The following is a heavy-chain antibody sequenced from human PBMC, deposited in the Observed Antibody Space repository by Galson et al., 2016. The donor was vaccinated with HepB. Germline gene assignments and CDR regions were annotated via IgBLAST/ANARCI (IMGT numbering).Heavy chain of an antibody. V-gene: IGHV4-31*03. CDR1: GGSISSGGYY. CDR2: IYYSGST. J-gene: IGHJ4*02. CDR3: ARMVYGDAYYFDY. D-gene: IGHD4-17*01. Sequence: TLSLTCTVSGGSISSGGYYWSWIRQHPGKGLEWIGYIYYSGSTYYNLSLKSRVTISVDTSKNQFSLKLSSVTAAATAVYCCARMVYGDAYYFDYWGQGTLVTVSS.